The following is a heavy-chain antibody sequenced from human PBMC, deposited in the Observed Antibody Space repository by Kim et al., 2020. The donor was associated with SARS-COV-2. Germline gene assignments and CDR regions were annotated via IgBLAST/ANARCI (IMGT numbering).Heavy chain of an antibody. V-gene: IGHV1-69*01. CDR2: TA. D-gene: IGHD2-2*01. J-gene: IGHJ4*02. Sequence: TANYAQKFQGRVTITADESTSTAYMELSSLRSEDTAVYYCATGAAAAPYWGQGTLVTVSS. CDR3: ATGAAAAPY.